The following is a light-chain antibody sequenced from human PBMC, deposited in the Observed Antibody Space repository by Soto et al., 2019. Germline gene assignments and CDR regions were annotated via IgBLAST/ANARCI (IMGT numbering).Light chain of an antibody. CDR3: CSSGGSPTYV. V-gene: IGLV2-8*01. J-gene: IGLJ1*01. CDR2: EVT. Sequence: QSVLTQPPSASGSPGQSVTISCTGTSSDVGTYNYVSWYQQHPGKAPKLMIYEVTKRPSGVPDRFSGSKSGNTASLTVSGLLAEDEAEYYCCSSGGSPTYVFGTGTKVTVL. CDR1: SSDVGTYNY.